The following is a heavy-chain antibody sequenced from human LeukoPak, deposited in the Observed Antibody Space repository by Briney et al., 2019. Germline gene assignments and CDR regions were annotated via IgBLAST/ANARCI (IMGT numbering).Heavy chain of an antibody. V-gene: IGHV4-39*07. Sequence: SETLSLTCTVSGGSISSSSYYWGWIRQPPGKGLGWIGSIYYSGSTFYNPSLKSRVTISVDTSKNQFSLKLSSVTAADTAVYYCARVERPYSWFDPWGQGTLVTVSS. CDR2: IYYSGST. CDR1: GGSISSSSYY. J-gene: IGHJ5*02. CDR3: ARVERPYSWFDP. D-gene: IGHD1-1*01.